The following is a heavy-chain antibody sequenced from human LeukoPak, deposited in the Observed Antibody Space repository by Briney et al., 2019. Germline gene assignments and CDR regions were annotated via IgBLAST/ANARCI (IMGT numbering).Heavy chain of an antibody. Sequence: PGGSLRLSCAAAGFTFSDYYMSWIRQAPGKGLEWVSYISSSGSTIYYADSVKGRFTISRDNAKNSLYLQMNSLRAEDTAVSYCARDHYIAVYYYYMDVWGKGTTVTVSS. D-gene: IGHD4-11*01. CDR2: ISSSGSTI. V-gene: IGHV3-11*04. J-gene: IGHJ6*03. CDR3: ARDHYIAVYYYYMDV. CDR1: GFTFSDYY.